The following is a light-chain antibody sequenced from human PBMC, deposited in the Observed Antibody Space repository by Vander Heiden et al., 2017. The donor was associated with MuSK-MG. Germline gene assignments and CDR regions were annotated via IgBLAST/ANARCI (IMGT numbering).Light chain of an antibody. CDR2: DDS. Sequence: SYALTQPPSPSAAPGPTARITCGGTNIGSKSVHWYQQKPGPAPVLVVYDDSERPSGIPERFSGSNSGNTATLTISRVEAGDEADYYCEVWDSSSDHVVFGGGTKLTVL. CDR3: EVWDSSSDHVV. CDR1: NIGSKS. V-gene: IGLV3-21*02. J-gene: IGLJ2*01.